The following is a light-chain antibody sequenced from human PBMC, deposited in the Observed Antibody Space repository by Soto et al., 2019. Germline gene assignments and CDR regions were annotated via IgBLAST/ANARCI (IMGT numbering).Light chain of an antibody. CDR3: CSYAGTLVV. V-gene: IGLV2-23*02. J-gene: IGLJ2*01. CDR2: EVS. CDR1: SSDVGSYNL. Sequence: QSALTQPASVSGSPGQSITISCTGTSSDVGSYNLVSWYQQRPGKAPKLMIYEVSKRPSGVSNRFSGSKSGNTASLTISGLQAEDEADYYCCSYAGTLVVFGGGTKLTVL.